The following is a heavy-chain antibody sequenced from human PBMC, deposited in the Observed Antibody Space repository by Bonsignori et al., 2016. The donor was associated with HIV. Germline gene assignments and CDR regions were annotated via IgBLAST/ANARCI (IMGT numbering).Heavy chain of an antibody. CDR2: IYYSGST. J-gene: IGHJ3*02. V-gene: IGHV4-30-4*08. Sequence: SCTVSGGSISSGDYYWSWIRQPPGKGLEWIGYIYYSGSTYYNPSLKSRVTISVDTSKNQFSLKLSSVTAADTAVYYCARDRPGAFDIWGQGTMVTVSS. CDR1: GGSISSGDYY. CDR3: ARDRPGAFDI.